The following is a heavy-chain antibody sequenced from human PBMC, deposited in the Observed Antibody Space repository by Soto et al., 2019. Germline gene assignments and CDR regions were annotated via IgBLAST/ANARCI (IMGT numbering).Heavy chain of an antibody. CDR2: ITYDGSNK. J-gene: IGHJ4*02. V-gene: IGHV3-30-3*01. D-gene: IGHD1-1*01. CDR3: ARDKTGYFDY. Sequence: QVQLVESGGGVVQPGRSLRLSCAASGFTFSSYAMNWVRQAPGKGLEWVAGITYDGSNKYYADSVTGQFTISRDKSNNTMYLQMNSLRAEDTAVYYCARDKTGYFDYWGQGTLVTVSS. CDR1: GFTFSSYA.